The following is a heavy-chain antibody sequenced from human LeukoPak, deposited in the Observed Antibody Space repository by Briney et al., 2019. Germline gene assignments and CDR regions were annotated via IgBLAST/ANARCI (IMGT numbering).Heavy chain of an antibody. D-gene: IGHD3-10*01. CDR1: GGSIGSGSY. Sequence: SETLSLICTVSGGSIGSGSYWGWIRQSPGKGLEWIGYIYYSGSTNYNPSLKSRVTISVDTSKNQFSLKLSSVTAADTAVYYCAKGYYYGSGTYADPFDNWGQGTLVTVSS. J-gene: IGHJ4*02. CDR3: AKGYYYGSGTYADPFDN. CDR2: IYYSGST. V-gene: IGHV4-59*08.